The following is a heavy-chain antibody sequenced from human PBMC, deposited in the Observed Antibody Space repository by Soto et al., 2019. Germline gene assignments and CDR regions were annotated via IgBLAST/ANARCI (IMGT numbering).Heavy chain of an antibody. CDR3: ARSPDFWSGYFDY. J-gene: IGHJ4*02. D-gene: IGHD3-3*01. Sequence: PGGSLRLSCAASGFTFSSYSMNWVRQAPGKGLEWVSYISSSSSTIYYADSVKGRFTISRDNAKNSLYLQMNSLRAEDTAVYYCARSPDFWSGYFDYWGQGTLVTVSS. CDR2: ISSSSSTI. CDR1: GFTFSSYS. V-gene: IGHV3-48*04.